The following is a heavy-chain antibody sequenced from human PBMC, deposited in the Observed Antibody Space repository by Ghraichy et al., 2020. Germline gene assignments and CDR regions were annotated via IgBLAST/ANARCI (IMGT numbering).Heavy chain of an antibody. V-gene: IGHV1-18*01. Sequence: ASVKVSCKASGYTFTSYGISWVRQAPGQGLEWMGWISAYNGNTNYAQKLQGRVTMTTDTSTSTAYMELRSLRSDDTAVYYCAREGLITIFSSAYYGMDVWGQGTTVTVSS. D-gene: IGHD3-9*01. CDR1: GYTFTSYG. CDR3: AREGLITIFSSAYYGMDV. J-gene: IGHJ6*02. CDR2: ISAYNGNT.